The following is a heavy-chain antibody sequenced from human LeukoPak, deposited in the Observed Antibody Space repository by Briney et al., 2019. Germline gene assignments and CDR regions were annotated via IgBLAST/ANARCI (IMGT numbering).Heavy chain of an antibody. D-gene: IGHD3-10*01. J-gene: IGHJ4*02. CDR2: IYYSGST. Sequence: SETLSLTCTVSGGSISSYYWSWIRQPPGKGLEWIGYIYYSGSTNYDPSLKSRVTISVDTSKNQFSLKLSSVTAADTAVYYCARYGGGMDYYGSGSYTSFDYWGQGTLVTVSS. V-gene: IGHV4-59*01. CDR1: GGSISSYY. CDR3: ARYGGGMDYYGSGSYTSFDY.